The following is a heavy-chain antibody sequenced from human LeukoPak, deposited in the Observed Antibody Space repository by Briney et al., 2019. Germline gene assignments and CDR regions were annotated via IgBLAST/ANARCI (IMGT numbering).Heavy chain of an antibody. CDR3: AFLYSGSLYYYYMDV. V-gene: IGHV4-4*09. D-gene: IGHD1-26*01. CDR1: GGSISSYY. Sequence: SETLSLTCTVSGGSISSYYWSWIRQPPGKGLEWIGYIYTSGSTNYNPSLKSRVTISVDTSKNQFSLKLSSVTAADTAVYYCAFLYSGSLYYYYMDVWGKGTTVTVSS. CDR2: IYTSGST. J-gene: IGHJ6*03.